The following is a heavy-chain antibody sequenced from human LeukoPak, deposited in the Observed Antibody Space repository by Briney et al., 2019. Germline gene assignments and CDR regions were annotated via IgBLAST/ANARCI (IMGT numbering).Heavy chain of an antibody. CDR1: GFTFSSYA. CDR3: AKDRDGYGPYYFDH. CDR2: ISGSGVYT. Sequence: GGSLRLSCAASGFTFSSYAMTWVRQAPGKGLEWVSGISGSGVYTSYADSVKGRFTISRDNSKNTVYPQMNSLRAEDTALYYCAKDRDGYGPYYFDHWGQGTLVTVSS. V-gene: IGHV3-23*01. J-gene: IGHJ4*02. D-gene: IGHD5-18*01.